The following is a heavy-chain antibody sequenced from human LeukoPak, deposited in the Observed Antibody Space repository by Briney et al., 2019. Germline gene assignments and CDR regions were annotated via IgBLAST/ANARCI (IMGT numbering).Heavy chain of an antibody. CDR2: ISSSGSTI. V-gene: IGHV3-11*01. J-gene: IGHJ5*02. Sequence: PGGSLRLSCAASGFTFSDYYMSWIRQAPGKGLEWVSYISSSGSTIYYADSVKGRFTISRDNAKNSLYLQMNSLRAEDTAVYYCVRDLSSAPTNWFDPWGQGTLVTVSS. D-gene: IGHD6-13*01. CDR3: VRDLSSAPTNWFDP. CDR1: GFTFSDYY.